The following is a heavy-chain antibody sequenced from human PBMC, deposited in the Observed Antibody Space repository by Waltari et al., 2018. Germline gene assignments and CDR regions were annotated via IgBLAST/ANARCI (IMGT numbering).Heavy chain of an antibody. Sequence: EVQLVESGGGLVKPGGSLRLSCAASGFTFSIYNMNWVRQAPGKGLEVVSSISARSTYIYYADSMKGRFTISRDNAKNSLYLQMNSLRAEDTAVYYCASGYSSSSLDYWGQGTLVTVSS. CDR3: ASGYSSSSLDY. D-gene: IGHD6-6*01. J-gene: IGHJ4*02. CDR2: ISARSTYI. V-gene: IGHV3-21*01. CDR1: GFTFSIYN.